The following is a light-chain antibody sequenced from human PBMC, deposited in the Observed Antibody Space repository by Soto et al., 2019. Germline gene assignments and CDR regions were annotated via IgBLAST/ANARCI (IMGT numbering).Light chain of an antibody. J-gene: IGKJ1*01. V-gene: IGKV3-20*01. Sequence: EIVLTQSPGTLPLSPGERATLSCRASLSVASNYLAWYQQKPGQAPRLLIYAASGRATGIPDRFSGSGSGTHFTLTISRLEPEDFAVYYCQQYGSAPWTFGQGTKVEIK. CDR1: LSVASNY. CDR3: QQYGSAPWT. CDR2: AAS.